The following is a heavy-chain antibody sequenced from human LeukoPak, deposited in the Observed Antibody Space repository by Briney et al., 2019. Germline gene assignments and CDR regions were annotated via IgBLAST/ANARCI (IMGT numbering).Heavy chain of an antibody. Sequence: PSETLSLTCTVSGGSISSYYWSWIRQPPGKGLEWIGYIYYTGNSNYNPSLKSRVTISVDTSKNQFSLKLSSVPAADTAMYYCASGYTLDIWGQGTMVTVSS. J-gene: IGHJ3*02. CDR1: GGSISSYY. D-gene: IGHD5-18*01. CDR3: ASGYTLDI. CDR2: IYYTGNS. V-gene: IGHV4-59*08.